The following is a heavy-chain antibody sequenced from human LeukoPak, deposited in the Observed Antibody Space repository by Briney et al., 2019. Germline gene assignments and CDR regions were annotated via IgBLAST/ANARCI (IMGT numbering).Heavy chain of an antibody. Sequence: ASMKVSCKASGYTFTSYDINWVRQATGQGLEWMGWMNPNSGNTGYAQKFQGRVTMTRNTSISTAYMELSSLRSEDTAVYYCARAGIAVAGQAEYFQHWGQGTLVTVSS. CDR1: GYTFTSYD. V-gene: IGHV1-8*01. D-gene: IGHD6-19*01. CDR3: ARAGIAVAGQAEYFQH. J-gene: IGHJ1*01. CDR2: MNPNSGNT.